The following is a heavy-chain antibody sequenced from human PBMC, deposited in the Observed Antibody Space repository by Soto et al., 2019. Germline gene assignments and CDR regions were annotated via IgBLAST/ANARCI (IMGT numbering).Heavy chain of an antibody. CDR2: IHAGSGDT. CDR3: ARDEDI. CDR1: GYSLTTYA. Sequence: QVQLVQSGAEVKEPGASVKISCKASGYSLTTYAIHWVRQAPGERPEWVGWIHAGSGDTKHSQKVQGRITITRDTSARTAYMELSRLTSEDTATYYCARDEDIWGQGTMVTVSS. V-gene: IGHV1-3*01. J-gene: IGHJ3*02.